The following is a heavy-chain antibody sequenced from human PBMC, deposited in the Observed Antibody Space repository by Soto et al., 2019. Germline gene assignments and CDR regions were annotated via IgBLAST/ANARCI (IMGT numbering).Heavy chain of an antibody. CDR3: TRPDSSGYPDYYYYGMDV. J-gene: IGHJ6*02. D-gene: IGHD3-22*01. V-gene: IGHV3-73*01. CDR1: VFTFIDSA. CDR2: IRSKTKSYAT. Sequence: PGWSLRLSCASSVFTFIDSAMHWVRQASGKGLEWVGRIRSKTKSYATAYAASVKGRFTISRDDSKKMVYLQMNSLKTEDTAVYYCTRPDSSGYPDYYYYGMDVWGQGTTVTVS.